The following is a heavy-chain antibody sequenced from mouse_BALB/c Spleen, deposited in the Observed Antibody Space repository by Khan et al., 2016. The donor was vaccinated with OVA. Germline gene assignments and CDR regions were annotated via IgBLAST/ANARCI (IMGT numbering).Heavy chain of an antibody. D-gene: IGHD2-14*01. V-gene: IGHV1-4*01. CDR2: INPSNGYT. CDR1: GYTFTSYT. CDR3: VRDGAWHRNGGCFAY. J-gene: IGHJ3*01. Sequence: QVQLQQSGAELARPGASVKMSCKASGYTFTSYTIHWIKQRPGQGLEWIGYINPSNGYTNYNQKFKDKATMTADKSSTTAYMQLSSLTSDDSAVYNGVRDGAWHRNGGCFAYWGQGTLVTVSA.